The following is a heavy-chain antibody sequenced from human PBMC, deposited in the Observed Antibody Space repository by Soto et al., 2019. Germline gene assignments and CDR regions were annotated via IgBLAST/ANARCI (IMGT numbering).Heavy chain of an antibody. CDR1: GGSLSGYY. CDR2: INHSGST. V-gene: IGHV4-34*01. Sequence: SETLSLTCAVYGGSLSGYYWSWIRQPPGKGLEWIGEINHSGSTNYNPSLKSRVTISVDTSKNQFSLKLSSVTAADTAVYYCASQYYDILTGSDYWGQGTLVTVSS. D-gene: IGHD3-9*01. CDR3: ASQYYDILTGSDY. J-gene: IGHJ4*02.